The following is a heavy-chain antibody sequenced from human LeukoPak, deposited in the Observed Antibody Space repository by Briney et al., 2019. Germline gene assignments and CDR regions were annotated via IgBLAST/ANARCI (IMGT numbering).Heavy chain of an antibody. Sequence: GGSLRLSCAASGFTFSSYWMSWVRQAPGKGLEWVANIKQDGSEKYYVDSVKGRFTISRDNAKNSLYLQMNSLRAEDTAVYYCASIFFWSGYYQTFDYWGQGTLVTVSS. D-gene: IGHD3-3*01. CDR2: IKQDGSEK. CDR1: GFTFSSYW. V-gene: IGHV3-7*01. CDR3: ASIFFWSGYYQTFDY. J-gene: IGHJ4*02.